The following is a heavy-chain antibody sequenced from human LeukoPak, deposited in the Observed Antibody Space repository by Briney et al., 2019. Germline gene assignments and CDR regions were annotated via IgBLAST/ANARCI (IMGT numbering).Heavy chain of an antibody. CDR3: ARDRSGRKIMVVAATVLGY. V-gene: IGHV1-2*02. CDR1: GYTFTGYY. CDR2: INPNSGGT. J-gene: IGHJ4*02. Sequence: ASVKVSCKASGYTFTGYYMHWVRQAPGQGLEWMGWINPNSGGTNYAQKFQGRVTMTRDTSISTAYMELSRLRSDDTAVYYCARDRSGRKIMVVAATVLGYWGQGTLVTVSS. D-gene: IGHD2-15*01.